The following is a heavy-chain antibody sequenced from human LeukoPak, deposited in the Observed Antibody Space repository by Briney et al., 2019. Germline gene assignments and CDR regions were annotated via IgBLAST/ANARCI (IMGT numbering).Heavy chain of an antibody. V-gene: IGHV3-30*04. CDR3: AGRYYDILTGGREGFDY. CDR2: ISHDGSNK. J-gene: IGHJ4*02. D-gene: IGHD3-9*01. CDR1: GSTFSTYA. Sequence: GGSLRLSCAASGSTFSTYAMHWVRQAPGKGLEWVALISHDGSNKYYADSVKGRFTISRDNSKNTLSLQMNSLRAEDTAVYYCAGRYYDILTGGREGFDYWGQGTLVTVSS.